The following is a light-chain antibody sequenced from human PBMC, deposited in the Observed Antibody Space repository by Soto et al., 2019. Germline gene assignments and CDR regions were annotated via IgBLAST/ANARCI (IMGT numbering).Light chain of an antibody. V-gene: IGKV1-33*01. CDR3: QHCDYPPI. J-gene: IGKJ3*01. CDR1: QDITSC. Sequence: DIQMTQSPSSLSASVGDRVTITCQASQDITSCLNWYQHKPGKAPKLLIYDASILEAGVPSRFSGSGSGTDFTFTISSLQPEDVATYYCQHCDYPPIFGPGTTVDFK. CDR2: DAS.